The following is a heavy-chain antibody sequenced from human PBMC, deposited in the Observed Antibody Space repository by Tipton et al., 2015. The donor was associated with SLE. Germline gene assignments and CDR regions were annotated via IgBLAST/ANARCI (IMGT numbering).Heavy chain of an antibody. D-gene: IGHD1-26*01. CDR3: ARVDSGSDWGAFDI. V-gene: IGHV1-69*06. CDR1: GGTFSSYA. J-gene: IGHJ3*02. Sequence: QLVQSGAEVKKPGSSVKVSCKASGGTFSSYAISWVRQAPGQGLEWMGGIIPIFGTANYAQKFQGRVTITADKSTSTAYMELSRLRSDDTAVYYCARVDSGSDWGAFDIWGQGTMVTVSS. CDR2: IIPIFGTA.